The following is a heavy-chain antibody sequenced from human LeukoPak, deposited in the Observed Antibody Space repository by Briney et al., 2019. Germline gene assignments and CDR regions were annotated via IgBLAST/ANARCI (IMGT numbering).Heavy chain of an antibody. CDR2: IKWDGGRT. D-gene: IGHD5-18*01. CDR1: GFTFDDHG. V-gene: IGHV3-20*04. CDR3: AKKTTAMAGVVQGAFDI. J-gene: IGHJ3*02. Sequence: GGSLRLSCAASGFTFDDHGMSWVRQAPGKGLEWVSGIKWDGGRTGYADSVKGRFTISRDNAKNSVYLQMNSLRAEDTALYYCAKKTTAMAGVVQGAFDIWGQGTMVTVSS.